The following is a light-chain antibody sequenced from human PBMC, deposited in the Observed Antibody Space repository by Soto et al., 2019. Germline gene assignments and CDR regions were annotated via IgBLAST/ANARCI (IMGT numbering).Light chain of an antibody. J-gene: IGLJ2*01. V-gene: IGLV1-47*01. CDR2: RNN. Sequence: QSVLTQPPSASGSPGQSVTISCAGSNSDIGASNSVSWYQQHPGKAPKLVIYRNNQRPSGVPDRISGSKSGTSASLAISGLRSEDEADYYCAAWDDRLSGLVFGRGTKLTVL. CDR1: NSDIGASNS. CDR3: AAWDDRLSGLV.